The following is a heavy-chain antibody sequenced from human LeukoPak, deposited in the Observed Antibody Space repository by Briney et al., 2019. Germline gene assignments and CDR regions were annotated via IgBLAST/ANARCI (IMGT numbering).Heavy chain of an antibody. Sequence: SETLSLTCTVSGGSISSYYWSWIRQPPGKGLEWIGYIYYTGNTNYSPSLKSRVTISVDTSKNQFSLNLSSVTAADTAIYYCARAVSGRFDYWGQGTLVTVSS. V-gene: IGHV4-59*08. CDR2: IYYTGNT. CDR1: GGSISSYY. D-gene: IGHD6-19*01. J-gene: IGHJ4*02. CDR3: ARAVSGRFDY.